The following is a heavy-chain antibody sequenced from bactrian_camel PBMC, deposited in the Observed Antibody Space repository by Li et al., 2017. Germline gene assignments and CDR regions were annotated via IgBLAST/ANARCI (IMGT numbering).Heavy chain of an antibody. CDR2: ISTRGDIT. CDR3: AASLNWYGGISVAAYNY. CDR1: GYSNGRYC. J-gene: IGHJ4*01. Sequence: DVQLVESGGGSVQAGGSLRLSCTASGYSNGRYCMGWFRQAPGKEREGVAGISTRGDITDYADSVKDRFTISRDNAKNTVYLQMNNLKPEDTAMYYCAASLNWYGGISVAAYNYWGQGTQVTVS. V-gene: IGHV3S40*01. D-gene: IGHD6*01.